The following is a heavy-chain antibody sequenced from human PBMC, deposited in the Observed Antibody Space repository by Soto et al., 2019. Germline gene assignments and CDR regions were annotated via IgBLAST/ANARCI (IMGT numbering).Heavy chain of an antibody. CDR2: INSDGSST. CDR3: ARASYYYGSGSYTASYYYYYMDV. D-gene: IGHD3-10*01. CDR1: GFTFSSYW. J-gene: IGHJ6*03. V-gene: IGHV3-74*01. Sequence: PGGSLRLSCAASGFTFSSYWMHWVRQAPGKGLVWVSRINSDGSSTSYADSVKGRFTISRDNAKNTLYLQMNSLRAEDTAVYYCARASYYYGSGSYTASYYYYYMDVWGKGTTVTVSS.